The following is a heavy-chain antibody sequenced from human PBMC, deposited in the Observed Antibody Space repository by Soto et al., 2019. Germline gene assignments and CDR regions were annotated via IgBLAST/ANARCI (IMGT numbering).Heavy chain of an antibody. Sequence: LRLSCAASGFTFSSYDMHWVRQATGKGLEWVSAIGTAGDTYYPGSVKGRFTIYREDAKNSLYLQMNSLRAGDTSVYYCARELKVALYSGYDYYYYHYGMDVWGQGTTVTVSS. CDR3: ARELKVALYSGYDYYYYHYGMDV. J-gene: IGHJ6*02. CDR1: GFTFSSYD. V-gene: IGHV3-13*01. CDR2: IGTAGDT. D-gene: IGHD5-12*01.